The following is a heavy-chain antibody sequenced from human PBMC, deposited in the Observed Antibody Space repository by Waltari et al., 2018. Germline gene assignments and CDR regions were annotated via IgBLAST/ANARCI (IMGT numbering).Heavy chain of an antibody. CDR1: GLPFSSNW. Sequence: EVQLVESGGGLVQPGGSLRLSCAASGLPFSSNWMSWVRQAPGKGLEWVANIKQDGSEKYYVDSVKGRFTISRDNAKNSLYLQMNSLRAEDTAVYYCAIQLAAAGHFDYWGQGTLVTVSS. D-gene: IGHD6-13*01. J-gene: IGHJ4*02. CDR3: AIQLAAAGHFDY. V-gene: IGHV3-7*01. CDR2: IKQDGSEK.